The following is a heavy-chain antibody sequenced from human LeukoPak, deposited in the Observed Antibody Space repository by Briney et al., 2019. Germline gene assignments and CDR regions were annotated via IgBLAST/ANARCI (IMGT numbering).Heavy chain of an antibody. CDR1: GFTFSSYG. D-gene: IGHD1-26*01. CDR3: AKTGRGIVGAPFDY. Sequence: PGGSLRLSCAASGFTFSSYGMSWVRQAPGKGLEWVSAISGSGGSTYYADSVKGRFTISRDNSKNTPYLQMNSLRAEDTAVYYCAKTGRGIVGAPFDYWGQGTLVTVSS. V-gene: IGHV3-23*01. CDR2: ISGSGGST. J-gene: IGHJ4*02.